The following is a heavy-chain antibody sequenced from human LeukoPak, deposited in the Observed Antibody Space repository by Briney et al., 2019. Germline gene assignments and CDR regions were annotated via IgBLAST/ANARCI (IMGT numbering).Heavy chain of an antibody. CDR3: ARDPWDDVSGFSGDY. D-gene: IGHD3-22*01. Sequence: RGSLRLSCAASGFTFSSYGMNSVRQTPRKGLKWLSHISSSSSSLTYADSVKGRFTISRDNAKNSLFLQMNSLRDEDTAVYYCARDPWDDVSGFSGDYWGQGTLVTVSS. J-gene: IGHJ4*02. CDR1: GFTFSSYG. V-gene: IGHV3-48*02. CDR2: ISSSSSSL.